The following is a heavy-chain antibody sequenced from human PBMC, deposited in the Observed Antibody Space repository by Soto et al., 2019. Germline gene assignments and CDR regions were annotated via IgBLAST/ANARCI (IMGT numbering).Heavy chain of an antibody. CDR3: ARSLSHDILTGNFRLYYNYAMDV. CDR1: AYTFTNYW. CDR2: IFPDDSAT. Sequence: PGESLKISCKGSAYTFTNYWIGWVRQMPGKGLEWMGIIFPDDSATRYSPSLQGQVSMSVDKSISTAYLQWSSLKASDTAIYYCARSLSHDILTGNFRLYYNYAMDVWGQGTTVTVSS. D-gene: IGHD3-9*01. J-gene: IGHJ6*02. V-gene: IGHV5-51*01.